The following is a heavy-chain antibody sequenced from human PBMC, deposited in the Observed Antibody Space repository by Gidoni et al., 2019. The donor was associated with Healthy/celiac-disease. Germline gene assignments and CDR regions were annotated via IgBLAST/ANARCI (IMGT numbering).Heavy chain of an antibody. CDR3: AKWGSVPAANPFDY. CDR2: ISGSGGST. J-gene: IGHJ4*02. V-gene: IGHV3-23*04. CDR1: VFTFSSYG. Sequence: EVQLVESGGGLVQPGGALRLSGAASVFTFSSYGMSWVRQAPGKGLEWVSAISGSGGSTYYADAVKGRFTISRDNSKNTLYLQMNSLRAEDTAVYYCAKWGSVPAANPFDYWGQGTLVTVSS. D-gene: IGHD2-2*01.